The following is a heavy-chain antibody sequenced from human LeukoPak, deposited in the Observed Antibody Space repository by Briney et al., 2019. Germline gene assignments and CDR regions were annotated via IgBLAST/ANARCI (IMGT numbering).Heavy chain of an antibody. Sequence: ASVKVSCKASGYTFTSYGISWVRQAPGQGLEWMGWISAYNGNTNYAQKLQGRVTMTTDTSTSTAYMELRSLRSDDTAVYYCARDTIMTGDGIIDYWGQGTLVTVSS. J-gene: IGHJ4*02. CDR1: GYTFTSYG. D-gene: IGHD5-24*01. CDR2: ISAYNGNT. CDR3: ARDTIMTGDGIIDY. V-gene: IGHV1-18*01.